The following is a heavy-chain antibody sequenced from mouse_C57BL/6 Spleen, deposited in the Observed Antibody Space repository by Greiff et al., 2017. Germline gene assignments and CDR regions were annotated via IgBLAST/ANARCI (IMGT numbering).Heavy chain of an antibody. V-gene: IGHV7-3*01. J-gene: IGHJ1*03. Sequence: EVKVVESGGGLVQPGGSLSLSCAASGFTFTDYYMSWVRQPPGKALEWLGFIRNKANGYTTEYSASVKGRFTISRDISQSILYLQMNALRAEDSAAYYCARYDYGNFVGYFDVWGTGTTVTVSS. D-gene: IGHD2-1*01. CDR3: ARYDYGNFVGYFDV. CDR1: GFTFTDYY. CDR2: IRNKANGYTT.